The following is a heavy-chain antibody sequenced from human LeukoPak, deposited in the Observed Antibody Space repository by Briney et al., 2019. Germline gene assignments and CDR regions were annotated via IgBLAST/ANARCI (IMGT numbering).Heavy chain of an antibody. CDR3: ARGPFPYYYDSSGYRKRAFDI. J-gene: IGHJ3*02. CDR1: GFTFSSYE. D-gene: IGHD3-22*01. V-gene: IGHV3-48*03. Sequence: PGGSLRLSCAASGFTFSSYEMNWVRQAPGKGLGWVSYISSSGSTIYYADPVKGRFTISRDNAKNSLFLQMNSLKAEDTAAYYCARGPFPYYYDSSGYRKRAFDIWGQGTMVTVSS. CDR2: ISSSGSTI.